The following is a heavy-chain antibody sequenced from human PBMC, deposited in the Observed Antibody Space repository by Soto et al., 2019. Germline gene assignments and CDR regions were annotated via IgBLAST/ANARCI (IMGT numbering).Heavy chain of an antibody. CDR1: GFTFSSYS. CDR2: ISSSSSTI. J-gene: IGHJ4*02. Sequence: EVQLVESGGGLVQPGGSLRLSCAASGFTFSSYSMNWVRQAPGKGLEWVSYISSSSSTIYYADSVKGRFTISRDNAKNSLYLQMNSLRAEDTAVYYCARDVRGNDWYYVDYWGQGTLVTVSS. CDR3: ARDVRGNDWYYVDY. D-gene: IGHD3-9*01. V-gene: IGHV3-48*01.